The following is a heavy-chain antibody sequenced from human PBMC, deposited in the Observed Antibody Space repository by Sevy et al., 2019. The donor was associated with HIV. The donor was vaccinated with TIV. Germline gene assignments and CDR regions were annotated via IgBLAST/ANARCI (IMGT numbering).Heavy chain of an antibody. CDR2: ISYDGSNK. V-gene: IGHV3-30-3*01. J-gene: IGHJ6*02. CDR3: ARDDEPDYYYFDMAV. CDR1: GFTFSSYA. Sequence: GGSLRLSCAASGFTFSSYAMHWVRQAPGKGLEWVAVISYDGSNKYYADSVKGRFTISRDNSKNTLYLQMDGLRAEDTALYYCARDDEPDYYYFDMAVWGQGTTVTVSS.